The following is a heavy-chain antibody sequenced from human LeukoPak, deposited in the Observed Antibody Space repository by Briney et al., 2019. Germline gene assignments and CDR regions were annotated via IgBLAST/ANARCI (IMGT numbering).Heavy chain of an antibody. Sequence: PSETLSLTCTVSGGSISSYYWSWIRQPPGKGLEWIAYISDIGGINYNPSLKSRVTISLDTSKNQFSLKLSSVTAADTAVYYCAGHHPRNTVDFWGQGTLVTVSS. CDR2: ISDIGGI. V-gene: IGHV4-59*08. CDR3: AGHHPRNTVDF. J-gene: IGHJ4*02. D-gene: IGHD2-8*02. CDR1: GGSISSYY.